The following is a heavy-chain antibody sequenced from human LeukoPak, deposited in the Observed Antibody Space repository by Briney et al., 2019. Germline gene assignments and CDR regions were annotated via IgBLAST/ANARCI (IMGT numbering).Heavy chain of an antibody. Sequence: SQTLSLTCAVSGGSISGGGYSWSWIRQPPGKGLEWIGYIYHSGSTYYNPSLKSRVTISVDRSKNQFSLKLSSVTAADTAVYYCARGKPDYDFWSGYYYFDYWGQGTLVTVSS. CDR1: GGSISGGGYS. D-gene: IGHD3-3*01. CDR3: ARGKPDYDFWSGYYYFDY. V-gene: IGHV4-30-2*01. J-gene: IGHJ4*02. CDR2: IYHSGST.